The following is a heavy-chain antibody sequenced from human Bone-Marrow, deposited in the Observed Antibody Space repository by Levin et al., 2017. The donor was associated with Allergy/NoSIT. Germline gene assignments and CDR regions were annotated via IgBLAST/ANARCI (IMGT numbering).Heavy chain of an antibody. CDR3: TTDSDTIFGVVIQNYDYYGMDV. J-gene: IGHJ6*02. CDR1: GFTFSNAW. V-gene: IGHV3-15*01. CDR2: IKSKTDGGTT. D-gene: IGHD3-3*01. Sequence: SGGSLRLSCAASGFTFSNAWMSWVRQAPGKGLEWVGRIKSKTDGGTTDYAAPVKGRFTISRDDSKNTLYLQMNSLKTEDTAVYYCTTDSDTIFGVVIQNYDYYGMDVWGQGTTVTVSS.